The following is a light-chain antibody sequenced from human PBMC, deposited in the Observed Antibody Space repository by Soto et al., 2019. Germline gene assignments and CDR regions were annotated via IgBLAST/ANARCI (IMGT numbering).Light chain of an antibody. J-gene: IGKJ1*01. Sequence: EIVLTQSPGTLSLSPEERATLSCRASQSVSSSYLAWYQQKSGQAPRLLIYGASSRATGIPDRFSGSGSGTDFTLTISRLEPEDFAVYYCQQFGTSPRTFGQGTKVEVK. V-gene: IGKV3-20*01. CDR2: GAS. CDR1: QSVSSSY. CDR3: QQFGTSPRT.